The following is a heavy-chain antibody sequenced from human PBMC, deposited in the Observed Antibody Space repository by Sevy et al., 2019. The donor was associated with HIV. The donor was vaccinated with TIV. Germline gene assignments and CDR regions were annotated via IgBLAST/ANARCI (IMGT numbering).Heavy chain of an antibody. CDR1: GFTFSSYW. Sequence: GGSLRLSCAASGFTFSSYWMHWVRQAPGKGLVWVSRINSDGSSTSYADSVKGRFTISRDNAKNTLYLQMNSLGAEDTAVYYCARNYYDSSGTRWFDPWGQGTLVTVSS. J-gene: IGHJ5*02. CDR3: ARNYYDSSGTRWFDP. V-gene: IGHV3-74*01. CDR2: INSDGSST. D-gene: IGHD3-22*01.